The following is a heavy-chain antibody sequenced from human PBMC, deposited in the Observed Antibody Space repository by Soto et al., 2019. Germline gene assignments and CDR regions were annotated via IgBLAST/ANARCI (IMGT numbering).Heavy chain of an antibody. CDR1: DFTFSSYS. D-gene: IGHD3-3*01. CDR3: ASGHFGVTMDV. J-gene: IGHJ6*02. CDR2: VNGGVDIT. V-gene: IGHV3-23*01. Sequence: EVQLLESGGGRVQPGGSRKLSCAAPDFTFSSYSMIWVRKAPGKGLAWASGVNGGVDITYYAESVKGRFTISRDNSKNTLYLQMNSLRAEDTAVFYCASGHFGVTMDVWGQGTTVTVSS.